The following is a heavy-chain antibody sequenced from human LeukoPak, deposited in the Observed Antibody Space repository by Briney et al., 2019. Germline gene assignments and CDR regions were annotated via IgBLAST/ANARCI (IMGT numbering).Heavy chain of an antibody. CDR2: IYSCGST. J-gene: IGHJ4*02. Sequence: GLSLRLSCAASGFTVNSNYMSWVRQAPGKGLEWVSVIYSCGSTYYADSVQGRFTISRDNSKHTLYLQMNSVRAEDTAVYFCARDEYYYERSSYQYCFDYWGQGNLVTVSS. CDR1: GFTVNSNY. D-gene: IGHD3-22*01. V-gene: IGHV3-66*01. CDR3: ARDEYYYERSSYQYCFDY.